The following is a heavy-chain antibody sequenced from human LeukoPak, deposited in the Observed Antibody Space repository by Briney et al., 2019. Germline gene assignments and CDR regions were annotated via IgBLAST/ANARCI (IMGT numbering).Heavy chain of an antibody. CDR2: TSTSGGSA. CDR3: AKGAGNNIVVVTATRIDY. D-gene: IGHD2-15*01. V-gene: IGHV3-23*01. J-gene: IGHJ4*02. CDR1: GFTFSNNA. Sequence: SGGSLRLSCAASGFTFSNNAMSWVRQAPGKGLEWVSATSTSGGSAYYADSVKGRFTISRDNSKNTLYLQMNRLRAEDTAVYYCAKGAGNNIVVVTATRIDYWGQGTLVTVSS.